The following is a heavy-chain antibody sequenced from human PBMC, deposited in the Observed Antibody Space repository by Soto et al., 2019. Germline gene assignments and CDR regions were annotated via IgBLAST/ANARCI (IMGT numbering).Heavy chain of an antibody. CDR3: VSSSLWLGMGDCDY. J-gene: IGHJ4*02. Sequence: EVQMLDSGGDVVQRGGSLRLSCAVSGLTFDNYAMSWVRQSPGKGLEWVSSISRTGRDTHYADSVKGRFTISRDNSKNTLFLQMNSLRDDDSDLYYCVSSSLWLGMGDCDYWGQGTLAIVSS. CDR1: GLTFDNYA. V-gene: IGHV3-23*01. CDR2: ISRTGRDT. D-gene: IGHD3-10*01.